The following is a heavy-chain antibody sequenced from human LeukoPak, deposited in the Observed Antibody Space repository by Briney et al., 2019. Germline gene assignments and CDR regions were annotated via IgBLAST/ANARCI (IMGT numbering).Heavy chain of an antibody. J-gene: IGHJ5*02. V-gene: IGHV4-34*01. Sequence: SETLSLTCAVYGGSFSGYYWSWIRQPPGKGLEWIGEINHSGSTNYNPSLKSRVTISVDTSKNQFSLKLSSVTAADTAVYYCARATNNYDFWSGYQFDPWGQGTLATVSS. CDR2: INHSGST. CDR3: ARATNNYDFWSGYQFDP. D-gene: IGHD3-3*01. CDR1: GGSFSGYY.